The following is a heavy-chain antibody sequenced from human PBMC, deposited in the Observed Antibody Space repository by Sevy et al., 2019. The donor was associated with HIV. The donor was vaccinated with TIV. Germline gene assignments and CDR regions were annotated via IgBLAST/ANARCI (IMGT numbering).Heavy chain of an antibody. Sequence: ASVKVSCKVSGYTLSELSMHWVRQAPGKGLEWMGGFDPEDGETMYAQKFQGRATMTEDTSTDTAYMELSSLRSEDTAVYYCATGEYGSTSFYLDYWGQGALVTVSS. CDR2: FDPEDGET. D-gene: IGHD3-10*01. J-gene: IGHJ4*02. V-gene: IGHV1-24*01. CDR3: ATGEYGSTSFYLDY. CDR1: GYTLSELS.